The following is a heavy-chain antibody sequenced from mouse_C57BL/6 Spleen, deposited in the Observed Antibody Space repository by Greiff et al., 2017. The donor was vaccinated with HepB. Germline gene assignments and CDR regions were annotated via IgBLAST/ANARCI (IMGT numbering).Heavy chain of an antibody. CDR3: AREVPYYAMDY. CDR2: INPGSGST. D-gene: IGHD6-1*01. Sequence: QVQLQQSGAELVRPGTSVKVSCKASGYAFTNYLIEWVKQRPGQGLEWIGVINPGSGSTNYNEKFKGKATLTADKSSSTAYMQLSSLTSEDSAVYFCAREVPYYAMDYWGQGTSVTVSS. J-gene: IGHJ4*01. V-gene: IGHV1-54*01. CDR1: GYAFTNYL.